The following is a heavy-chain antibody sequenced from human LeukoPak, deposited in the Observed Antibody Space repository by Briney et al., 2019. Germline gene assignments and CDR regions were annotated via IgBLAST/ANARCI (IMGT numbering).Heavy chain of an antibody. D-gene: IGHD3-10*01. V-gene: IGHV3-15*07. J-gene: IGHJ5*02. CDR3: ADYYASGSYPP. CDR1: GFSFSNAW. Sequence: GGSLRLSCAASGFSFSNAWMNWVRQAPGKGLEWVGRILSKTSGGTTDYATPVKGRFTTSRDDSKNMLYLHMNSLQIEDTAVYYRADYYASGSYPPWGQGTLVTVSS. CDR2: ILSKTSGGTT.